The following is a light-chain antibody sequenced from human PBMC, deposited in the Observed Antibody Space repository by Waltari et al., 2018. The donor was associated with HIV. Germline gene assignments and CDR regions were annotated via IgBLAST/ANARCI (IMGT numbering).Light chain of an antibody. J-gene: IGKJ1*01. V-gene: IGKV3-15*01. Sequence: EIVMTQSPASLSMSPGERATLSCRASQSISNHLSWYHQKPGQSPSLLIYGASTRAAGIPARFSVSGSGRELTLTNSSLQTEDFALYYCQQYDNWPPRFGQGTKVEIK. CDR1: QSISNH. CDR2: GAS. CDR3: QQYDNWPPR.